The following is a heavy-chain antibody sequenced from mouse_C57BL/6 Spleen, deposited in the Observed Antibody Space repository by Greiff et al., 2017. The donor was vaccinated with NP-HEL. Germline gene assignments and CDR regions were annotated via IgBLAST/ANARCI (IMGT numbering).Heavy chain of an antibody. V-gene: IGHV1-26*01. CDR2: INPNNGGT. J-gene: IGHJ3*01. Sequence: EVQLQQSGPELVKPGASVKISCKASGYTFTDYYMNWVKQSPGQSLEWIGDINPNNGGTSYNQKFKGKATLTVDKSSSTAYMELRSLTSEDSAVYYCATTWTYAYWGQGTLVTVSA. CDR3: ATTWTYAY. CDR1: GYTFTDYY. D-gene: IGHD4-1*02.